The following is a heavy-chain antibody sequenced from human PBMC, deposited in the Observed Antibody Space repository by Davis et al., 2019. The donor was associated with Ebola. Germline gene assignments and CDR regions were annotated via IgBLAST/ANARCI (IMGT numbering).Heavy chain of an antibody. CDR1: GGPFSNSY. Sequence: SETLSPTCAAYGGPFSNSYWSWIRQPPGKGLEWIGYIYYSGSTNYNPSLKSRVTISVDTSKNQFSLKLSSVTAADTAVYYCASLDYYGMDVWGQGTTVTVSS. CDR3: ASLDYYGMDV. V-gene: IGHV4-59*01. J-gene: IGHJ6*02. CDR2: IYYSGST.